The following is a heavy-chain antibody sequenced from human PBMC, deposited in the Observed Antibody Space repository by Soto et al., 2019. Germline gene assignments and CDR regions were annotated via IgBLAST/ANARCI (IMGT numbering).Heavy chain of an antibody. Sequence: QVQLQESGPGLVKPSQTLSLTCTVSGASISSGGYYWSWIRQHPGKGLEWIGYIHYSGSTYYNPSLTSRVTMSVDTSESQFSLNLNSVTAADSAVYYCARDYSGYSLFDYWGQGTLVTVSS. CDR2: IHYSGST. D-gene: IGHD5-18*01. J-gene: IGHJ4*02. V-gene: IGHV4-31*03. CDR1: GASISSGGYY. CDR3: ARDYSGYSLFDY.